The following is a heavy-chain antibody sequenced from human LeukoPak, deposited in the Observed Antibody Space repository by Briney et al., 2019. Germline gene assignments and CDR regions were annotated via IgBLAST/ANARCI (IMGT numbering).Heavy chain of an antibody. Sequence: PGGSLRLSCAASGFTFSSYEMNWVRQAPGKGLEWVSYISSSGSTIYYADSVKGRFTIFRDNAKNSLYLQMNSLRAEDTAVYYSARDGHWVGQGSYADYWGQGTLVTVSS. CDR1: GFTFSSYE. CDR2: ISSSGSTI. V-gene: IGHV3-48*03. CDR3: ARDGHWVGQGSYADY. J-gene: IGHJ4*02. D-gene: IGHD1-26*01.